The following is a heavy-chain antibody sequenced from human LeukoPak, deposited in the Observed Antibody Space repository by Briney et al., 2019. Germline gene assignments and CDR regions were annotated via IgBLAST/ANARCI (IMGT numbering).Heavy chain of an antibody. CDR1: GFTFSSYS. D-gene: IGHD1-14*01. CDR3: ARSPGDYFNY. CDR2: ITSGSTYK. Sequence: RSGGSLRLSCAASGFTFSSYSMNWVRQAPGKGLEWVSSITSGSTYKYYADSVKGRFTISRDNAQNSLYLQMDSLRAEDTAVYYCARSPGDYFNYWGQGTLVTVSS. J-gene: IGHJ4*02. V-gene: IGHV3-21*01.